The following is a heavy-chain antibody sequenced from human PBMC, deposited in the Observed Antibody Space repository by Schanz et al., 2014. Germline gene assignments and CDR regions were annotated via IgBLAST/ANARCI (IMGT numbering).Heavy chain of an antibody. CDR2: MIGSGSSV. J-gene: IGHJ4*02. V-gene: IGHV3-23*04. CDR1: GFIVSSTY. CDR3: AKDGRLPYYGTGSDFDY. Sequence: EVQLVESGGDLVQPGGSQRLSCAASGFIVSSTYMTWVRQAPGKGLEWVSRMIGSGSSVFYADSVKGRFTISRDNLKNTVYLQMNSLRAGDTAVYYCAKDGRLPYYGTGSDFDYWGQGTLXAVSS. D-gene: IGHD3-22*01.